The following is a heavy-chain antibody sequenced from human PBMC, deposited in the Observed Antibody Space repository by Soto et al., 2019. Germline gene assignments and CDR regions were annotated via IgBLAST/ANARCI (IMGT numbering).Heavy chain of an antibody. D-gene: IGHD2-2*02. V-gene: IGHV1-18*01. Sequence: ASVKVPCKASGYTFTSYGISWVRQAPGQGLEWMGWISAYNGNTNYAQKLQGRVTMTTDTSTSTAYMELRSLRSDDTAVYYCARDLVVVPAAIALDPWGQGTLVTVSS. CDR2: ISAYNGNT. J-gene: IGHJ5*02. CDR1: GYTFTSYG. CDR3: ARDLVVVPAAIALDP.